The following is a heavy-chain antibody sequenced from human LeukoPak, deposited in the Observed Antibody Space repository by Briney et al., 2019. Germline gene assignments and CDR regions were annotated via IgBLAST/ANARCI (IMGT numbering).Heavy chain of an antibody. CDR1: GYSISSGYY. CDR2: INHSGTT. J-gene: IGHJ4*02. Sequence: PSETLSLTCTVSGYSISSGYYWGWIWQPPGKGLEWIASINHSGTTYYHPSLKSRVTISVDTSKNQFSLKLNSVTAADTAVYYCVRDIPSGHFDYWGQGTLVAASS. D-gene: IGHD2-2*02. CDR3: VRDIPSGHFDY. V-gene: IGHV4-38-2*02.